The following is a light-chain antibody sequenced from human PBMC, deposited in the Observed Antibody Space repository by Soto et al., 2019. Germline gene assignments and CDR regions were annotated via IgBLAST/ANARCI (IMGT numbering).Light chain of an antibody. CDR3: CSYAGSYV. CDR1: SSDVGGYNY. CDR2: DVS. J-gene: IGLJ2*01. Sequence: QSVLTQPRSVSGSPGQSVTISCTGTSSDVGGYNYVSWYQQHPGKAPKLMIYDVSKRPSGVPDRFSGSKFGNTASLTISGLQAEDEADYYCCSYAGSYVFGGGTKLTVL. V-gene: IGLV2-11*01.